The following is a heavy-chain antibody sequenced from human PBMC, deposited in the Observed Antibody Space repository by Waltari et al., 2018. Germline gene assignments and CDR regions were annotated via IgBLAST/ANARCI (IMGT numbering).Heavy chain of an antibody. V-gene: IGHV3-74*01. J-gene: IGHJ6*02. CDR1: GFTFSSYW. Sequence: EVQLVESGGGLVQPGGSLRLSCAASGFTFSSYWMHWVRQAPGKGLVWVSRINSDGSSTSYADSVKGRFTISRDNTKNTLYLQMNSLRAEDTAVYYCARKQLGLNYYYYGMDVWGQGTTVTVSS. CDR3: ARKQLGLNYYYYGMDV. CDR2: INSDGSST. D-gene: IGHD6-6*01.